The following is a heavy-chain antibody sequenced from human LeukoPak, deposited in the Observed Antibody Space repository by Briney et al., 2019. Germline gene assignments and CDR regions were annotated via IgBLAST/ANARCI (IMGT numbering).Heavy chain of an antibody. CDR2: IWYDGSNK. D-gene: IGHD6-19*01. V-gene: IGHV3-33*01. J-gene: IGHJ4*02. Sequence: GRSLRLSCAASGFTFSSYGMHWVRRAPGKGLEWVAVIWYDGSNKYYADSVKGRFTISRDNSKNTLYLQMNSLRAEDTAVYYCARKQWPIDYWGQGTLVTVSS. CDR3: ARKQWPIDY. CDR1: GFTFSSYG.